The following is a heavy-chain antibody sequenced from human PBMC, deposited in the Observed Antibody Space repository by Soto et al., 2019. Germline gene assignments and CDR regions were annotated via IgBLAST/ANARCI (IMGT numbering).Heavy chain of an antibody. V-gene: IGHV1-18*01. Sequence: ASVKVSCKASGYTFFNYGISWVRQAPGQGLEWMGWISGYNGNTNYAQKFQARVTLTTDTSTTTAYMELRSLRSDGAAFYYCARKSGSSSWFDPWGQGTLVTVSS. D-gene: IGHD2-15*01. CDR2: ISGYNGNT. CDR3: ARKSGSSSWFDP. J-gene: IGHJ5*02. CDR1: GYTFFNYG.